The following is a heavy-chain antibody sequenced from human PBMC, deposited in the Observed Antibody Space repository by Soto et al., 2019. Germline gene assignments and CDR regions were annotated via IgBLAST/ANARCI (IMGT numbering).Heavy chain of an antibody. J-gene: IGHJ6*03. CDR1: GGSISSYY. CDR2: IYYSGST. V-gene: IGHV4-59*08. D-gene: IGHD3-10*01. Sequence: QVQLQESGPGLVKPSETLSLTCTVSGGSISSYYWSWIRQPPAKGLEWIGYIYYSGSTNYNPSLTSRVTISVDTSKNQFSLKLSSVTAADTAVYSCARLYGASFVDYYYMDVWGKGTTVTVSS. CDR3: ARLYGASFVDYYYMDV.